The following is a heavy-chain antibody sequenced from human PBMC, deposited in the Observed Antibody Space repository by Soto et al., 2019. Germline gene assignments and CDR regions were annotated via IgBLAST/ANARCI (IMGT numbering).Heavy chain of an antibody. Sequence: LGCSLKLSCAASGFTVSSNYMSWVRQAQGKGLEWVSVIYSGGSTYYADSVKGRFTISRDNSKNTLYLQMNSLRAEDTAVYYCAREVMGCSGGSCHDAFDIWGQGTMVTVSS. CDR2: IYSGGST. D-gene: IGHD2-15*01. CDR3: AREVMGCSGGSCHDAFDI. V-gene: IGHV3-53*01. J-gene: IGHJ3*02. CDR1: GFTVSSNY.